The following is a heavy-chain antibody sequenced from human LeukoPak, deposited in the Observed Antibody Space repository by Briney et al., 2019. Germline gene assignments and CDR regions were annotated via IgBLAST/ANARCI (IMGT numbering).Heavy chain of an antibody. CDR2: IYYSGST. V-gene: IGHV4-30-4*01. D-gene: IGHD3-22*01. Sequence: SETLSLTCTVSGGSISSGDYYWSWLRQPPGKGLEWIGYIYYSGSTYYNPSLKSRFTISVDTSKNQFSLKLSYVAAADTAVYYCASDYYDSSGYRDWGQGTLVTVSS. CDR1: GGSISSGDYY. J-gene: IGHJ4*02. CDR3: ASDYYDSSGYRD.